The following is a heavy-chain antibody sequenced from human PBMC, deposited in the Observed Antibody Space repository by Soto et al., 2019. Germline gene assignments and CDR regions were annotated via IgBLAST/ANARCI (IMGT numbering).Heavy chain of an antibody. J-gene: IGHJ5*02. CDR3: ARERRVGWIAARRGWFDP. CDR1: GYTSPSYD. Sequence: ASVKVSCKASGYTSPSYDINWVRQATGQGLEWMGWRNPNRGNTGYAQKFQGRVTMTRNTSISTAYMEVSSLRSEDTAVYYCARERRVGWIAARRGWFDPWGQGTLVTVSS. CDR2: RNPNRGNT. D-gene: IGHD6-6*01. V-gene: IGHV1-8*01.